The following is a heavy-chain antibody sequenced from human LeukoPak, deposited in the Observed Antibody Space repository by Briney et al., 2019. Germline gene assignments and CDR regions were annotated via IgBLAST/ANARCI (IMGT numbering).Heavy chain of an antibody. CDR2: ISGSGGST. V-gene: IGHV3-23*01. D-gene: IGHD3-22*01. CDR1: GFTFSSYA. Sequence: GGSLRLSCAASGFTFSSYAMTWVRQAPGKGLEWVSAISGSGGSTYYADSVKGRFTISRDNSKNTLYLQMNSLRAEDTAVYYCAKPPHYYDSSGYYLYFDYWGQGTLVTVSS. CDR3: AKPPHYYDSSGYYLYFDY. J-gene: IGHJ4*02.